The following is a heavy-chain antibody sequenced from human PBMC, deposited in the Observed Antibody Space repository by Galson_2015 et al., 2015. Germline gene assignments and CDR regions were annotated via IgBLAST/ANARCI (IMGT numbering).Heavy chain of an antibody. Sequence: ETLSLTCAVSGDSISSSIWWSWVRQPPGKGLEWIGEIYHSGSTNYSPSLKSRVTISVDKSKNQFSLKMTSVTAADTAMYYCARKYYDSSGQFDYWGQGTLFTVSS. D-gene: IGHD3-22*01. CDR1: GDSISSSIW. V-gene: IGHV4-4*02. CDR2: IYHSGST. J-gene: IGHJ4*02. CDR3: ARKYYDSSGQFDY.